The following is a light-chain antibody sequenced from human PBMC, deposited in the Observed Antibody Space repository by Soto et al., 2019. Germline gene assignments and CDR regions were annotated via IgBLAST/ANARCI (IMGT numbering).Light chain of an antibody. CDR3: SSYAGGNNLV. CDR1: SSGVGGYNY. Sequence: QSALTQPPSASGSPGQSLTISCTGTSSGVGGYNYVSWYQQHPGKAPKLMVYEVSKRPSGVPDRFSGSKSGNTASLIVSGLQAEDEADYYCSSYAGGNNLVFGSGTKVTVL. J-gene: IGLJ1*01. V-gene: IGLV2-8*01. CDR2: EVS.